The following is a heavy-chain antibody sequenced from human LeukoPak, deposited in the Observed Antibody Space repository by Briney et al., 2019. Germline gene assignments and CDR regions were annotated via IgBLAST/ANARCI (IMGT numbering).Heavy chain of an antibody. J-gene: IGHJ3*02. D-gene: IGHD2-2*01. V-gene: IGHV4-4*07. CDR3: AREALGYCSSTSCPNAFDI. CDR1: GGSISSYY. CDR2: MYISGET. Sequence: SETLSLTCTVSGGSISSYYWTWIRQPAGKGLEWIGCMYISGETNYNPSLKSRVTMSLDTSKNHFSLKLTSATAADTAVYYCAREALGYCSSTSCPNAFDIWGQGTMVTVSS.